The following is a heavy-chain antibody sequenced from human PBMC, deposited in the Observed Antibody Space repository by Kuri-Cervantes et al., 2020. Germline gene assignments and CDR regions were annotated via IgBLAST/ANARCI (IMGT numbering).Heavy chain of an antibody. CDR1: GFTFDDYG. V-gene: IGHV3-20*04. Sequence: GGSLRLSCAASGFTFDDYGMSWVRQAPGKGLEWVSGINWNGGSTGYADSVRGRFSISRDNTKSLVWLQMNSLRVEDTALYYCATSPTIVGADHFGYWGQGTLVTVSS. D-gene: IGHD1-26*01. CDR3: ATSPTIVGADHFGY. CDR2: INWNGGST. J-gene: IGHJ4*02.